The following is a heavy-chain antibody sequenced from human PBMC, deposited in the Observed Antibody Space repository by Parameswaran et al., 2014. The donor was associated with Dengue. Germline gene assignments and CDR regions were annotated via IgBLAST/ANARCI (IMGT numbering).Heavy chain of an antibody. CDR2: IYYSGST. J-gene: IGHJ6*02. Sequence: RWIRQPPGKGLEWIGYIYYSGSTYYNPSLKSRVTISVDTSKNQFSLKLSSVTAADTAVYYCAREGDYYDSSGYRFYYYGMDVWGQGTTVTVSS. CDR3: AREGDYYDSSGYRFYYYGMDV. V-gene: IGHV4-31*02. D-gene: IGHD3-22*01.